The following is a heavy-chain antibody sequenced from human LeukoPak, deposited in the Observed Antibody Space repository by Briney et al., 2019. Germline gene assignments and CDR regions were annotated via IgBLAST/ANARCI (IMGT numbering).Heavy chain of an antibody. V-gene: IGHV3-23*01. CDR3: AKDFYLMRVGATNFDY. J-gene: IGHJ4*02. CDR2: ISISGGTT. Sequence: GGSLRLSCAASGFTFNNYAMSWVRQAPGEGLEWVSTISISGGTTYYADSVKGRFTISGGNSKNTLYLQMNSLRAEDTAVYYCAKDFYLMRVGATNFDYWGQGTLVTVSS. CDR1: GFTFNNYA. D-gene: IGHD1-26*01.